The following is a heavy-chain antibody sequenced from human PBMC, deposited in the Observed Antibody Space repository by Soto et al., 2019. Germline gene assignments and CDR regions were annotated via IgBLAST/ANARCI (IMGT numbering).Heavy chain of an antibody. J-gene: IGHJ6*02. CDR1: GFTFTSHW. Sequence: GGSLRLSCAASGFTFTSHWMHWVRQAPGKGLVWVSRINSDDGTTDYAAPVKGRFTISRDDSKNTVYLQMNSLKIEDTAVYYCSTDLWSSRYYYGLDVWGQGTTVTVSS. CDR2: INSDDGTT. CDR3: STDLWSSRYYYGLDV. V-gene: IGHV3-15*07. D-gene: IGHD3-16*02.